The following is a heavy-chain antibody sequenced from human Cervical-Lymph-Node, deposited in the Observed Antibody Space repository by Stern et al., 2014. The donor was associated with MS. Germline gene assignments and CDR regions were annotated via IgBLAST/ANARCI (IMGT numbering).Heavy chain of an antibody. J-gene: IGHJ4*02. V-gene: IGHV3-33*01. Sequence: VQLVESGAGVVQPGRSLKLSCEASGFTFSRYAIHWVRQAPGKGLEWVGLLCYDGSTPYYADSVTGRFTISRDNFKNTLYLQMNSLRAEDTAVYYCASAYSSSHYYFDYWGQGTLVTVSS. CDR2: LCYDGSTP. D-gene: IGHD6-13*01. CDR3: ASAYSSSHYYFDY. CDR1: GFTFSRYA.